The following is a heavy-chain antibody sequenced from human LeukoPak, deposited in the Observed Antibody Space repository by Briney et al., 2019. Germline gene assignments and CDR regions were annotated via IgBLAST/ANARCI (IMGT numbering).Heavy chain of an antibody. J-gene: IGHJ4*02. CDR2: ISYDGSNK. CDR3: AREEADSSGWYALNYFDY. V-gene: IGHV3-30*04. D-gene: IGHD6-19*01. CDR1: GYNFLDYY. Sequence: SCKPSGYNFLDYYLHWVRQAPGKGLEWVAVISYDGSNKYYADSVKGRFTISRDNSKNTLYLQMNSLRAEDTAVYYCAREEADSSGWYALNYFDYWGQGTLVTVSS.